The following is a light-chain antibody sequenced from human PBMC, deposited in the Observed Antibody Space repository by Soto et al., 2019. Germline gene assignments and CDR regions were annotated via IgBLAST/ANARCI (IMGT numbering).Light chain of an antibody. CDR2: GTS. CDR1: QTVAYTS. J-gene: IGKJ2*02. CDR3: HHYVPPPRT. Sequence: EIVLTQSPGILSLSPGARATLSCRASQTVAYTSLAWYHQRPGQAPRLLIYGTSTSPTGTPDRFIGSGSGTAFTLTISILQPEDFAVYYCHHYVPPPRTFGQGTKL. V-gene: IGKV3-20*01.